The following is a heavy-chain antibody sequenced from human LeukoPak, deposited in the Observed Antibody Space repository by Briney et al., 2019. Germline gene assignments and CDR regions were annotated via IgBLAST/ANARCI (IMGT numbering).Heavy chain of an antibody. Sequence: PGGSLTLSCAASGFTFSDYYMSWMRRAPRRGVEGVSYISSSSSTIYYADSVKGRFTISRDNAKNSLYLEINSPGSEDTAVYYCGRSVYLLYYFDYWGQGTLVTVSS. CDR1: GFTFSDYY. CDR3: GRSVYLLYYFDY. D-gene: IGHD2-8*01. V-gene: IGHV3-11*04. J-gene: IGHJ4*02. CDR2: ISSSSSTI.